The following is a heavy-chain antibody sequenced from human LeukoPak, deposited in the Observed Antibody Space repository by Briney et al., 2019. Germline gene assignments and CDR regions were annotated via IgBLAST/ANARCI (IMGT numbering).Heavy chain of an antibody. V-gene: IGHV3-66*02. D-gene: IGHD5-18*01. CDR3: ARDQGYGLGAWFDP. J-gene: IGHJ5*02. Sequence: PGGSLRLSCAASGFTVSSNYMSWVRQAPGKGLEWVSVIYSGGSTYYADSVKGRFTISRDNSKNTLYLQMNSLRAEDTAVYYCARDQGYGLGAWFDPWGQGTLVTVSS. CDR2: IYSGGST. CDR1: GFTVSSNY.